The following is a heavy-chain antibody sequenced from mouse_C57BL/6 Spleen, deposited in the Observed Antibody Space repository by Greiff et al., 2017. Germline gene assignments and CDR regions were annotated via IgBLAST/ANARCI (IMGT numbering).Heavy chain of an antibody. CDR2: IHPNSGST. Sequence: VQLQQPGAELVKPGASVKLSCKASGYTFTSYWMHWVKQRPGQGLEWIGMIHPNSGSTNYNEKFKSKATLTVDKSSSTAYMQLSSLTSEDSAVYYCARNYDYDEGYYFDYWGQGTTPTVSS. CDR3: ARNYDYDEGYYFDY. CDR1: GYTFTSYW. D-gene: IGHD2-4*01. V-gene: IGHV1-64*01. J-gene: IGHJ2*01.